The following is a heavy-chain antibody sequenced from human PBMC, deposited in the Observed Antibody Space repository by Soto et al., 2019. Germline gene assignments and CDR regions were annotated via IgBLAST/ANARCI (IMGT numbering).Heavy chain of an antibody. CDR2: MGWTAGGS. CDR3: AKGLGRTARHGYYGMDV. J-gene: IGHJ6*01. V-gene: IGHV3-23*01. Sequence: GGSLRLSCAGPGFPFNSYAMNWVLQAPGNGLEWVSAMGWTAGGSYYADSVKGRFTVSRDTSKQTLYLEMNSLRVEDTAVYYCAKGLGRTARHGYYGMDVWGQGTTVTVSS. D-gene: IGHD6-6*01. CDR1: GFPFNSYA.